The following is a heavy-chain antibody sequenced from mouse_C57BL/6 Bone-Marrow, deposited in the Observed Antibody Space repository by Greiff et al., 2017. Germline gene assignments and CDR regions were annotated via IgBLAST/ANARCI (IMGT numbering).Heavy chain of an antibody. CDR3: ARGTRFAY. CDR1: GFTFSDYG. CDR2: ISSGSSTI. J-gene: IGHJ3*01. D-gene: IGHD3-3*01. V-gene: IGHV5-17*01. Sequence: EVKLMASGGGLVKPGGSLKLSCAASGFTFSDYGMHWVRQAPEKGLEWVAYISSGSSTIYYADTVKGRFTISRDNATNTLFLQMTSLRSEDTARYYCARGTRFAYWGQGTLVTVSA.